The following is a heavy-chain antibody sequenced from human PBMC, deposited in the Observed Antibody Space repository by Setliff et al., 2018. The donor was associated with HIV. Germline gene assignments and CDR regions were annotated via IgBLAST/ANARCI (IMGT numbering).Heavy chain of an antibody. Sequence: GASVKVSCKIYGYTLSELSMHWVRQAPGKGLEWMGYFDPQDGETVYAQKFQGRVTMTEDTSIDTAYMELTRLRSEDTAVYYCAIDGAGGWLRPMPDYWGQGTLVTVSS. CDR3: AIDGAGGWLRPMPDY. V-gene: IGHV1-24*01. J-gene: IGHJ4*02. CDR1: GYTLSELS. D-gene: IGHD5-12*01. CDR2: FDPQDGET.